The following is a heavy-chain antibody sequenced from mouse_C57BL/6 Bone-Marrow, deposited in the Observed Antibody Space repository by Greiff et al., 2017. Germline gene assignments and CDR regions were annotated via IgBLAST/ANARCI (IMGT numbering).Heavy chain of an antibody. CDR2: IDPSDSYT. CDR1: GYTFTSYW. J-gene: IGHJ3*01. D-gene: IGHD2-3*01. CDR3: ARSHDEPAWFAY. V-gene: IGHV1-69*01. Sequence: VQLQQPGAELVMPGASVKLSCKASGYTFTSYWMHWVKQRPGQGLEWIGEIDPSDSYTNYNQKFKGKSTLTVDKSSSTAYMQLSSLTSEDSAVYYCARSHDEPAWFAYWGQGTLVTVSA.